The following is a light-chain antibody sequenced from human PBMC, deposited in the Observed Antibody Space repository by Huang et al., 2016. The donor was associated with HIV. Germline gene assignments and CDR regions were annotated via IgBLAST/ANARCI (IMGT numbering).Light chain of an antibody. CDR3: QQRTKWPPVLT. Sequence: EIVLTQSPATLSVSPGDRATLSCRASQSVGVYLAWYQQKPGQAPRLLIFEASNRATGSPDRCSGSGSGTDFTLTIDSLQPDDFAIYYCQQRTKWPPVLTFGGGTRVEIK. V-gene: IGKV3-11*01. CDR1: QSVGVY. CDR2: EAS. J-gene: IGKJ4*01.